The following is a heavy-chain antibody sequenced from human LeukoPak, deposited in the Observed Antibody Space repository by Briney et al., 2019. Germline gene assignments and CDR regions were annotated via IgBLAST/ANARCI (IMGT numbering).Heavy chain of an antibody. Sequence: GGSLRLSCAASGFTFSSYAMSWVRQAPGKGLEWVAVISYDGSNKYYADSVKGRFTISRDNSKSTLYLQMNSLRAEDTAVYYCAGDPYYYDSSGYSVHAFDIWGQGTMVTVSS. J-gene: IGHJ3*02. CDR2: ISYDGSNK. V-gene: IGHV3-30-3*01. CDR1: GFTFSSYA. CDR3: AGDPYYYDSSGYSVHAFDI. D-gene: IGHD3-22*01.